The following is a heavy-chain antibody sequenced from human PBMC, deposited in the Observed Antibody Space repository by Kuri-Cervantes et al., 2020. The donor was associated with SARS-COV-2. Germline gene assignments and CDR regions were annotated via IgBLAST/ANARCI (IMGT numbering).Heavy chain of an antibody. CDR3: ARHSGGYFDY. D-gene: IGHD3-10*01. Sequence: SETLSLTCTVSGGSISSYYWSWIRQPPGKGLEWIGYIYYSGSTNYNPSLKSRVTISVDTSKNQFSLKLSSVTAADTAVYYCARHSGGYFDYWGQGTRVTVSS. CDR1: GGSISSYY. CDR2: IYYSGST. J-gene: IGHJ4*02. V-gene: IGHV4-59*08.